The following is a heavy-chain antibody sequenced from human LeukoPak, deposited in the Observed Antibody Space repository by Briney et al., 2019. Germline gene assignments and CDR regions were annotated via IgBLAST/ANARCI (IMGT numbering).Heavy chain of an antibody. V-gene: IGHV4-30-2*01. CDR3: ARMVVDVTRWFDP. D-gene: IGHD2-15*01. CDR1: GDSMSSSRFS. J-gene: IGHJ5*02. CDR2: SYHGGST. Sequence: NASKTLSLTCDVSGDSMSSSRFSWSWLRQPPGKGLEWIGYSYHGGSTHYNPSLQSRVTISVDRSKKQFSLNLNSVTAADTAVYYCARMVVDVTRWFDPWGQGTLVTVSS.